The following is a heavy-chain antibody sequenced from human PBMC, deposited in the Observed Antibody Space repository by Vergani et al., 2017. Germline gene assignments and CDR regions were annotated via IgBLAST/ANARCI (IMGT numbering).Heavy chain of an antibody. D-gene: IGHD2-8*01. V-gene: IGHV3-23*01. J-gene: IGHJ6*03. CDR2: ISSDGGST. CDR3: ARDRMVYASYYYYYYMDV. CDR1: GFTFSTYA. Sequence: EVQLLESGGGLVQPGGSLRLSCAASGFTFSTYAMTWVRQAPGKGLEWVSTISSDGGSTYYADSVKGRFTISRDNSKNTLSLQMNSLTAEDTAVYYCARDRMVYASYYYYYYMDVWGKGTTVTVSS.